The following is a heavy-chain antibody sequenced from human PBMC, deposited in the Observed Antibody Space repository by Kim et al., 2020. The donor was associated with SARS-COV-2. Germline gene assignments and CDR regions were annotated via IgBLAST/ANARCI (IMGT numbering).Heavy chain of an antibody. Sequence: AQKLQGRVTMTTDPSTNTAYMELRSLRSDDTAVYYCARDWGNYYGDYVDYWGQGTLVTVSS. J-gene: IGHJ4*02. CDR3: ARDWGNYYGDYVDY. D-gene: IGHD3-16*01. V-gene: IGHV1-18*01.